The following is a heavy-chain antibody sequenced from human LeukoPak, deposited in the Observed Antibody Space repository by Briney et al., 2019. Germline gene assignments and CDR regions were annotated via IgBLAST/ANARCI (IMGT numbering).Heavy chain of an antibody. CDR3: ARDRGKYYDILTGYHPFDY. J-gene: IGHJ4*02. CDR1: GFTFSSYG. D-gene: IGHD3-9*01. CDR2: ISYDGSNK. Sequence: GGSLRLSCAASGFTFSSYGMHWVRQAPGKGLEWVAVISYDGSNKYYADSVKGRFTISRDNSKNTLYLQMNSLRAEDTAVYYCARDRGKYYDILTGYHPFDYWGQGTLVTVSS. V-gene: IGHV3-30*03.